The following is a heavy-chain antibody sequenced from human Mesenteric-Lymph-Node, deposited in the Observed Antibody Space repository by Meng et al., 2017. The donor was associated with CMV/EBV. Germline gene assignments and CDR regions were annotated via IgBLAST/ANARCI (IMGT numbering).Heavy chain of an antibody. V-gene: IGHV3-74*01. J-gene: IGHJ4*02. CDR2: INSDGSST. D-gene: IGHD6-13*01. Sequence: GESLKISCAASGFTFSSYWMHWVRQAPGKGLVWVSRINSDGSSTSYADSVKGRFTISRDNAKNTLYLQMNSLRAEDTAVYYCAKVDSGSWYRGFFDYWGQGTLVTVSS. CDR3: AKVDSGSWYRGFFDY. CDR1: GFTFSSYW.